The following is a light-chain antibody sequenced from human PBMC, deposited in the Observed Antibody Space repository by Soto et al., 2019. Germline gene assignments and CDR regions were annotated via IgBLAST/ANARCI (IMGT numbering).Light chain of an antibody. CDR2: GAS. CDR3: QQYGSSPLT. J-gene: IGKJ4*01. CDR1: QSVSSSY. Sequence: EMVLTQSPGTLSLSPGERATLSCRASQSVSSSYLAWYQQKPGQAPRLLIYGASSRATGIPDRFSGSGSGPDFTLTISRLEPEDFAVYYWQQYGSSPLTFGGGTKVEIK. V-gene: IGKV3-20*01.